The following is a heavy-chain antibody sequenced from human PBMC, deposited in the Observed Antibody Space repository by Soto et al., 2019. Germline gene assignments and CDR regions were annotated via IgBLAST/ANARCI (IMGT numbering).Heavy chain of an antibody. CDR2: IYYSGST. Sequence: KASETLSLTCTVSGGSISSYYWSWIRQPPGKGLEWIGYIYYSGSTNYNPSLKSRVTISVDTSKNQFSLKLSSVTAADTAVYYCARGLGGYDLASYYYYYGMDVWGQGTTVTVSS. D-gene: IGHD5-12*01. CDR3: ARGLGGYDLASYYYYYGMDV. J-gene: IGHJ6*02. CDR1: GGSISSYY. V-gene: IGHV4-59*01.